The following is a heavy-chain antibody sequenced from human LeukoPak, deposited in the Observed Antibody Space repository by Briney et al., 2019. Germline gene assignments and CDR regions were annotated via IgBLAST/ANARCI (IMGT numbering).Heavy chain of an antibody. D-gene: IGHD3-10*01. J-gene: IGHJ4*02. CDR1: GFIFSSYG. CDR3: ARDRGVSGNYYDY. Sequence: GGSLRLSCAASGFIFSSYGMHWVRQTPGKGLEWVAIISYDGYNKNYADSVKGRFTTSRDNSKSTLDLQMNSLRPEDTALYYCARDRGVSGNYYDYWGQGTLVTVSS. CDR2: ISYDGYNK. V-gene: IGHV3-30*03.